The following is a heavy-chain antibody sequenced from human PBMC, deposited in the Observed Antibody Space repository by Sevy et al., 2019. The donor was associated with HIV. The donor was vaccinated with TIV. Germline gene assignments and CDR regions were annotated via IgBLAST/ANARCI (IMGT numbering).Heavy chain of an antibody. CDR2: IKPDGSEK. J-gene: IGHJ3*02. D-gene: IGHD3-3*01. Sequence: GGSLRLSCVASGFTFSSYWMSWVRQAPGKGLEWVANIKPDGSEKNYVDSVKGRFTISRDNAKKSLFLQMNSLRGEDTALYYCGRHQPFGGIWGQGTMVTVSS. V-gene: IGHV3-7*01. CDR1: GFTFSSYW. CDR3: GRHQPFGGI.